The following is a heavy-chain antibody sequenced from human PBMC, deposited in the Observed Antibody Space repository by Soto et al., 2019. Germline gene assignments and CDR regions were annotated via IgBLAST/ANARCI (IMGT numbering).Heavy chain of an antibody. CDR2: INQGGSER. V-gene: IGHV3-7*03. CDR1: GLTFRNDW. D-gene: IGHD4-17*01. J-gene: IGHJ4*02. Sequence: GGSLRLSCAGSGLTFRNDWLSWVRQAPGKGLEWVANINQGGSERYYVDSVRGRFTISRDNVENSLYLQLNSPRPEDTAVYYCAVYGYGVSAAAYWGQGTLVTVSS. CDR3: AVYGYGVSAAAY.